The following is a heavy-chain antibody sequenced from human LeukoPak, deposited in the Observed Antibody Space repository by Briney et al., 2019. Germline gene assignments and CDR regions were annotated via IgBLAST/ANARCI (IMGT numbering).Heavy chain of an antibody. CDR3: ATERRSSGYLFDY. D-gene: IGHD3-22*01. V-gene: IGHV3-23*01. Sequence: GGSLRLSCATSGFTFSSYALNWVRHAPGQGLEWVSAISGSGGTTYYADSVKGRFTISRDNSKNTLYLQMNSLRAEDTAVYYCATERRSSGYLFDYWGQGTLVTVSS. J-gene: IGHJ4*02. CDR1: GFTFSSYA. CDR2: ISGSGGTT.